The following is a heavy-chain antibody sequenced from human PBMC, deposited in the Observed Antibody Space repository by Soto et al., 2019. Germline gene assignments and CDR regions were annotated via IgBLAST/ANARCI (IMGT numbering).Heavy chain of an antibody. V-gene: IGHV4-4*02. CDR3: ARASSSWYSLLSRKHNWFDP. CDR1: SGSISSSNW. Sequence: PSETLSLTCAVSSGSISSSNWWSWVRQPPGKGLEWIGEIYHSGSTNYNPSLKSRVTISVDKSKNQFSLKLSSVTAADTAVYYCARASSSWYSLLSRKHNWFDPWGQGTLVTVSS. J-gene: IGHJ5*02. CDR2: IYHSGST. D-gene: IGHD6-13*01.